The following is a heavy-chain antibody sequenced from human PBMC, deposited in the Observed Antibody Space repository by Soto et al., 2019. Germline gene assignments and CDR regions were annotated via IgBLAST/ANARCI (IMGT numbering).Heavy chain of an antibody. J-gene: IGHJ4*02. Sequence: GESLKISCAASGFTFSSYAMSWVRQAPGKGLEWVSAISGSGGSTYYADSVKGRFTISRDNSKNTLYLQMKGLRAEDTAVYYCAKERDSGYEATDYWGQGTLVTVSS. V-gene: IGHV3-23*01. CDR1: GFTFSSYA. CDR2: ISGSGGST. CDR3: AKERDSGYEATDY. D-gene: IGHD5-12*01.